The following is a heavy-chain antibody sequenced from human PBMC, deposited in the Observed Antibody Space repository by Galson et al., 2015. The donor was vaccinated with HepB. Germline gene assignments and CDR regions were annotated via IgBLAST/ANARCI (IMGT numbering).Heavy chain of an antibody. Sequence: SLRLSCAASGFTFSSYAMSWVRQAPGKGLEWVSAISGSGGSTYYADSVKGRFTISRDNSKNTLCLQMNSLRAEDTAVYYCAKNLYYGDYDAFYPFDIWGQGTMVTVSS. D-gene: IGHD4-17*01. J-gene: IGHJ3*02. CDR1: GFTFSSYA. V-gene: IGHV3-23*01. CDR2: ISGSGGST. CDR3: AKNLYYGDYDAFYPFDI.